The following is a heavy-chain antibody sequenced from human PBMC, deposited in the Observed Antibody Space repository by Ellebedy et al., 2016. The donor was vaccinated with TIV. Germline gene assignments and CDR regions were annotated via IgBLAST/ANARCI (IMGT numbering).Heavy chain of an antibody. CDR3: ARDDPSRWLDP. J-gene: IGHJ5*02. CDR1: GGSIRTSIYY. CDR2: IHYRGST. Sequence: MPGGSLRLSCTVSGGSIRTSIYYWGWIRQPPGKGLEWIGFIHYRGSTYYNPSLTSRVTILVDTSQSQFSLRLRSVTAADTAVYYCARDDPSRWLDPWGQGTLVTVSS. V-gene: IGHV4-39*07.